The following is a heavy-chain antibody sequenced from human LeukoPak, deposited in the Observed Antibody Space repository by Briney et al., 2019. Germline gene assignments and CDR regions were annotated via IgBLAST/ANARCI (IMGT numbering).Heavy chain of an antibody. CDR2: ISGGGGST. D-gene: IGHD4-17*01. Sequence: GGTLRLSCAASGFTFSSYGMSWVRQAPGKGLEWVSAISGGGGSTYYADSVKGRFTISRDNSKNTLYLQMSSLRTEDTAVYYCARDPSYGALDYWGQGTLVTVSS. CDR1: GFTFSSYG. J-gene: IGHJ4*02. V-gene: IGHV3-23*01. CDR3: ARDPSYGALDY.